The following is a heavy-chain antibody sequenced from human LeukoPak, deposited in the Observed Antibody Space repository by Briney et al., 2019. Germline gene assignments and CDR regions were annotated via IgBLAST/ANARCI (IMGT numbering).Heavy chain of an antibody. Sequence: ASVKVSCKASGYTFTSYGISWVRQAPGQGLEWMGWISAYNGNTNYAQKLQGRVTMTTDTSTSTAYMELRSLRSDDTAVYYCARDPTRIVVVPAAIGWFDPWGQGTLVTVSS. D-gene: IGHD2-2*01. CDR3: ARDPTRIVVVPAAIGWFDP. CDR1: GYTFTSYG. V-gene: IGHV1-18*01. J-gene: IGHJ5*02. CDR2: ISAYNGNT.